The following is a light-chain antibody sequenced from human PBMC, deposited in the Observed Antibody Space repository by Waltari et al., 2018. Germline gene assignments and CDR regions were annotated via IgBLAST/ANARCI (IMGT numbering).Light chain of an antibody. V-gene: IGKV4-1*01. J-gene: IGKJ2*01. CDR2: WAS. CDR1: QSLLYTSNNKNY. Sequence: DIVMTQSPDSLAVSLGERDTISCKSSQSLLYTSNNKNYLAWYQHKTGQPPKLLIYWASTRESGVPERFSGSGSGTDFSLTITSLQAEDVAVYYCQQYYDTPYTFGQGTRLDIK. CDR3: QQYYDTPYT.